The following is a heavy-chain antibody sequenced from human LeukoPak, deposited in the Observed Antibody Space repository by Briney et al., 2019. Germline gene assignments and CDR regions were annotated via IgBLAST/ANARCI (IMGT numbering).Heavy chain of an antibody. CDR3: ARGRGVIDY. J-gene: IGHJ4*02. CDR1: GFTFTNDF. CDR2: IKQDGSEK. V-gene: IGHV3-7*04. Sequence: GGSLRLSCAASGFTFTNDFMTWVRQAPGKGLEWVANIKQDGSEKNYVDSVKGRFTISRDNAKSSLSLQMNSLRAEDTAVYYCARGRGVIDYWGQGTLVTVSS. D-gene: IGHD3-10*01.